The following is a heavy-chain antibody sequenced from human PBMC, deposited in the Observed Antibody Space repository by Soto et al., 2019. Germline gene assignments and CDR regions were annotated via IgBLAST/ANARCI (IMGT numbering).Heavy chain of an antibody. CDR1: GYTFTSYA. D-gene: IGHD3-9*01. V-gene: IGHV1-3*01. CDR3: ARAGITIFFGEDYYYYMDV. J-gene: IGHJ6*03. CDR2: INAGNGNT. Sequence: GASVKVSCKASGYTFTSYAMHWVRQAPGQRLEWMGWINAGNGNTKYSQMLQGRVTITRDTSASTAYMELSSLRSEDTAVYYCARAGITIFFGEDYYYYMDVWGKGTTVTVSS.